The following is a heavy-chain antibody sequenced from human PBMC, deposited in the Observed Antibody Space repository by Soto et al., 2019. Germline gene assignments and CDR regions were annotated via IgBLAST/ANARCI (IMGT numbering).Heavy chain of an antibody. J-gene: IGHJ6*02. V-gene: IGHV1-45*02. CDR3: ATSRLRSDYYYYYGMDV. CDR1: GYTFTYRY. CDR2: ITPFNGNT. Sequence: GASVKVSCKASGYTFTYRYLHWVRQAPGQALEWMGWITPFNGNTNYAQKFQDRVTITRDRSMSTAYMELSSLRSEDTAMYYCATSRLRSDYYYYYGMDVWGQGTTVTVSS. D-gene: IGHD4-17*01.